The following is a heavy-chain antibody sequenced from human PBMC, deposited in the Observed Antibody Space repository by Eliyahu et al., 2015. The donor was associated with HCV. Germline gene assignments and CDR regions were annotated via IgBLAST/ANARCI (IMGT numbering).Heavy chain of an antibody. D-gene: IGHD6-19*01. CDR1: GGXISSYY. Sequence: QVQLQESGPGLVKPSETLSLTCSVSGGXISSYYWSWIRQPPGRGLEWIGYIXYSGSTDHNPSLKGRVTMSLDTSKNQFSLELSSVTAADTAVYYCASGGGGIAVAGTGGWFDPWGQGTLVTVSS. J-gene: IGHJ5*02. V-gene: IGHV4-59*01. CDR2: IXYSGST. CDR3: ASGGGGIAVAGTGGWFDP.